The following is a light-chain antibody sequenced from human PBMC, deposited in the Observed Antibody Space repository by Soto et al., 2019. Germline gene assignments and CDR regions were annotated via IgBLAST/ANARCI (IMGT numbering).Light chain of an antibody. CDR2: TAS. Sequence: DIQMTQSPSSLSASVGDRVSITCRASQTITSYLNWYQQKPGKAPKLLIYTASSVQRGVPSRFSGSGSGTDFTLTISSLQPEDFATYYCQQSYSTPWTFGQGTKVEI. CDR3: QQSYSTPWT. V-gene: IGKV1-39*01. CDR1: QTITSY. J-gene: IGKJ1*01.